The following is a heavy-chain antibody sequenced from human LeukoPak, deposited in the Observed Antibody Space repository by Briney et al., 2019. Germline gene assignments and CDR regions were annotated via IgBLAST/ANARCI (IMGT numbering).Heavy chain of an antibody. Sequence: GASVKVSCRTSGYMFTTYGISWVRQAPGQGLEWVGWISANNGNTKYAQRLQDRVTMTTNTSTSTAYMELRSLRSDDTAVYYCARGGNSGWRTPNDDYWGQGTLVTVSS. V-gene: IGHV1-18*01. CDR1: GYMFTTYG. J-gene: IGHJ4*02. CDR3: ARGGNSGWRTPNDDY. D-gene: IGHD6-19*01. CDR2: ISANNGNT.